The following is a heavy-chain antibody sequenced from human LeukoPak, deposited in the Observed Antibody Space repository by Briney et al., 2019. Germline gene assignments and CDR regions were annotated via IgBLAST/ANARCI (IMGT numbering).Heavy chain of an antibody. Sequence: GSLRLSCAASGFTFSIYGMSWVRQAPGKGLEWVSGFSGSGGSTYYADSVKGRITISRDSSKNTLYLQMNSLRAEDTAVYYCVRHSGWYFGYWGQGTLVTVSS. V-gene: IGHV3-23*01. CDR1: GFTFSIYG. CDR2: FSGSGGST. J-gene: IGHJ4*02. CDR3: VRHSGWYFGY. D-gene: IGHD6-19*01.